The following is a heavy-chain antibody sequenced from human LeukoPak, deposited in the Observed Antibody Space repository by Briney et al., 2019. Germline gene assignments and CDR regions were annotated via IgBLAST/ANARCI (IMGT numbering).Heavy chain of an antibody. CDR3: AKRGVVIRVILVGFHKEAYYFDS. Sequence: GGSLRLSCAVSGITLSNYGMSWVRQAPGKGLEWVAGISGSGGGTYYADSVKGRFTISRDDPKNTLYLQMNSLRAEDTAVYFCAKRGVVIRVILVGFHKEAYYFDSWGQGALVTVSS. D-gene: IGHD3-22*01. J-gene: IGHJ4*02. CDR1: GITLSNYG. CDR2: ISGSGGGT. V-gene: IGHV3-23*01.